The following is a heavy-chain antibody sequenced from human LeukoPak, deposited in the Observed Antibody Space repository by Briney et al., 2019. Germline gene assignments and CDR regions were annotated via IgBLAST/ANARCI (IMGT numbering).Heavy chain of an antibody. Sequence: PGGSLRLSCAASGFTFSDYYMSWIRQAPGKGLEWVSYISSSSSTIYYADSVKGRFTISRDNAKNSLYLQMNSLRAEDTAVYYCARDNNLYYYYMDVWGKGTTVTVSS. J-gene: IGHJ6*03. CDR3: ARDNNLYYYYMDV. CDR1: GFTFSDYY. CDR2: ISSSSSTI. D-gene: IGHD2/OR15-2a*01. V-gene: IGHV3-11*04.